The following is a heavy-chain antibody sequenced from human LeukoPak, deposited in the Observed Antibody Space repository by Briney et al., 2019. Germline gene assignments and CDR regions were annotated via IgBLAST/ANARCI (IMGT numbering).Heavy chain of an antibody. D-gene: IGHD3-10*01. V-gene: IGHV3-66*01. CDR1: GFTFSSYG. J-gene: IGHJ6*02. CDR2: MYSDGST. Sequence: GGSLRLSCAASGFTFSSYGMSWVRQAPGKGLEWVSVMYSDGSTYYADSVKGRFTISRDNSKNTLYLQMNSLRAEDTAVYYCAGSGSYFYYYYGMDVWGQGTTVTVSS. CDR3: AGSGSYFYYYYGMDV.